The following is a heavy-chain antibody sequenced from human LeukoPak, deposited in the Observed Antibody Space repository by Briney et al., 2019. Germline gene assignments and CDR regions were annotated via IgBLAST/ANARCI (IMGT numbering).Heavy chain of an antibody. J-gene: IGHJ4*02. Sequence: GGSLRLSCAGSGFIFSNYAMSWVRQAPGQGLEWVSTISNSGDATFYADAVKGRFTISRDNSKNALYLQMYSLRAEDTAIYYCAKAPPYTKYFDYWGQGTLLTVSS. CDR2: ISNSGDAT. D-gene: IGHD1-1*01. CDR1: GFIFSNYA. V-gene: IGHV3-23*01. CDR3: AKAPPYTKYFDY.